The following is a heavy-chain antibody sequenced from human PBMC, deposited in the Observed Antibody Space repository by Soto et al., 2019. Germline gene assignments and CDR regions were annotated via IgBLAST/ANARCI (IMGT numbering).Heavy chain of an antibody. CDR2: IDSSGST. Sequence: QVQLQESGPGLVKPSQTLSLTCTVSGVSISSGGYYWSWIRQHPGKGLEWIGYIDSSGSTYYNPYLQSRVTISVDTSKNRFSLKLSSVTAADTAVYYCASIYCSGGSCYGDYWGQGTLVTVAS. CDR3: ASIYCSGGSCYGDY. J-gene: IGHJ4*02. V-gene: IGHV4-31*03. CDR1: GVSISSGGYY. D-gene: IGHD2-15*01.